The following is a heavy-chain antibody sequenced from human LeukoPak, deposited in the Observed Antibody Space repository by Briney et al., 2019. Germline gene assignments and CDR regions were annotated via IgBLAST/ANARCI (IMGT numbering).Heavy chain of an antibody. CDR1: GDRVSSNSAT. CDR2: TYYRSKWYN. Sequence: SQTLSLTCAISGDRVSSNSATWNWIRQSPSRGLEWLGRTYYRSKWYNGYAVSVKSRITINPDTSKNQFSLQPNSVTPEDTAVYYCTRAGSYGYYWYFDLWGRGTLVTVSS. CDR3: TRAGSYGYYWYFDL. D-gene: IGHD5-18*01. J-gene: IGHJ2*01. V-gene: IGHV6-1*01.